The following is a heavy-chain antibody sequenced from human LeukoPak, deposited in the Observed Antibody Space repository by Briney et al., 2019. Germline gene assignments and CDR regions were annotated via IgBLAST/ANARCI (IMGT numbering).Heavy chain of an antibody. CDR1: GFTFSSNW. Sequence: GGSLRLSCAASGFTFSSNWMHWVRQAPGKGLVWVSRINSDESSTNYADSVKGRFTISRDNAKNTVYLQMNSLRVEDTAVYYCVRGLSGYASSLGYRGQGTLVTVSS. V-gene: IGHV3-74*01. J-gene: IGHJ4*02. CDR3: VRGLSGYASSLGY. D-gene: IGHD2-2*01. CDR2: INSDESST.